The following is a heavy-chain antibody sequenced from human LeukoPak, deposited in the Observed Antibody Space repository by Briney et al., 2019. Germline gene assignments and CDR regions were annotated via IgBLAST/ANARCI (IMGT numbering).Heavy chain of an antibody. V-gene: IGHV1-2*02. D-gene: IGHD3-16*01. CDR2: INPNSGDT. CDR3: ARRFYYAMDV. J-gene: IGHJ6*02. Sequence: GASVKVSCEASGYSFTGYFMQWVRQAPGQGREWMGWINPNSGDTNYAQKFQGRVTMTRDTSISTAYMELSRLRSDDAAVYYCARRFYYAMDVWGQGTTVTVSS. CDR1: GYSFTGYF.